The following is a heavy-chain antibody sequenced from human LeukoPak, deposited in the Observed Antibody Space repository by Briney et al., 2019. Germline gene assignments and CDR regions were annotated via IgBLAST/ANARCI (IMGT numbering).Heavy chain of an antibody. D-gene: IGHD5-24*01. CDR3: ARDRWLQSQRYFDY. Sequence: GGSLRLSCAASGFTFSSYSMNWVRQAPGKGLEWVSSISTSSSYIYYADSVKGRFTISRDNAKNSLYVQMDSLRAEDTAVYHCARDRWLQSQRYFDYWGQGILVTVSS. J-gene: IGHJ4*02. CDR2: ISTSSSYI. V-gene: IGHV3-21*01. CDR1: GFTFSSYS.